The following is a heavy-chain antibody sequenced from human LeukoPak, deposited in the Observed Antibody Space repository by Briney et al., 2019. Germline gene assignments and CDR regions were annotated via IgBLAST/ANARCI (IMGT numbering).Heavy chain of an antibody. Sequence: PGGSLRLSCAASGFTFSSYEMNWVRQAPGRGLEWVSYISSSGTTIYYADSVKGRFTISRDNAKNSLNLQMISLRGEDTAFYYCTREGDLALAAYDSWGQGTLVTVSS. CDR1: GFTFSSYE. D-gene: IGHD3-16*01. V-gene: IGHV3-48*03. CDR2: ISSSGTTI. CDR3: TREGDLALAAYDS. J-gene: IGHJ5*02.